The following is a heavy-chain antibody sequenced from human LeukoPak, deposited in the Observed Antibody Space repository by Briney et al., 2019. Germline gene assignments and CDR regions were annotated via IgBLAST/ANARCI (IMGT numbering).Heavy chain of an antibody. CDR3: AKDGALGYCSGGSCYSAY. CDR2: ISGSGDNT. Sequence: PGGSLRLSCAASGFTFSSYAMSWVRQAPGKGLEWASAISGSGDNTYYADSVKGRFTISRDNSKNTLYLQMNSLRAEDTAVYFCAKDGALGYCSGGSCYSAYWGQGTLVTVSS. D-gene: IGHD2-15*01. V-gene: IGHV3-23*01. J-gene: IGHJ4*02. CDR1: GFTFSSYA.